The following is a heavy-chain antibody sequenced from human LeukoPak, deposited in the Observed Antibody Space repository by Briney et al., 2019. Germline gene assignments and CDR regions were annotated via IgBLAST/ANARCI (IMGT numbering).Heavy chain of an antibody. Sequence: GESLRLSCAASGFTFSDYYMSWIRQAPGKGLEWVSYISSSGSTIYYADSVKGRFTISRDNAKNSLYLQMNSLRAEDTAVYYCARDLNYPDAFDIWGQGTMVTVSS. V-gene: IGHV3-11*04. CDR1: GFTFSDYY. D-gene: IGHD1-7*01. J-gene: IGHJ3*02. CDR2: ISSSGSTI. CDR3: ARDLNYPDAFDI.